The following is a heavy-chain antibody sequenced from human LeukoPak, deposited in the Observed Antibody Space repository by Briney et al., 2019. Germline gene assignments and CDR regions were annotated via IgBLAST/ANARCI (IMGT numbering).Heavy chain of an antibody. CDR3: ARVGKVGATRTRALQNYFDY. J-gene: IGHJ4*02. Sequence: SETLSLTCAVYGGSFSGYYWSWIRQPPGKGLEWIGEINHSGSTNYNPPLKSRVTISVDTSKNQFSLKLSSVTAADTAVYYCARVGKVGATRTRALQNYFDYWGQGTLVTVSS. CDR1: GGSFSGYY. CDR2: INHSGST. V-gene: IGHV4-34*01. D-gene: IGHD1-26*01.